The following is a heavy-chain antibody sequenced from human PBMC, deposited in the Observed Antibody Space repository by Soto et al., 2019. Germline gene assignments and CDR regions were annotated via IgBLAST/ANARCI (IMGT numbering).Heavy chain of an antibody. CDR2: MNANSGNT. V-gene: IGHV1-8*01. Sequence: VRRAPGQGIEWMGWMNANSGNTGYGQRFQGRFTMTMNTSISTAYMELSSMRSDDTAVYYCARGGDFRDLFSSWGQGTLVPGS. J-gene: IGHJ1*01. D-gene: IGHD4-17*01. CDR3: ARGGDFRDLFSS.